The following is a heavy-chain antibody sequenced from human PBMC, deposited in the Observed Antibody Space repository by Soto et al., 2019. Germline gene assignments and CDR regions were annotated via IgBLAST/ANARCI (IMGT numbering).Heavy chain of an antibody. Sequence: RASVKVSCKASGYTFTDSHIPWARQAPGQGLEFMGWINANNGGAGSAQQFQGRVTVTRDTSITTVYMEPSNLSSDDTAVYYCASDGGSETLHHSYNWFDTWAPGTLGTISS. CDR3: ASDGGSETLHHSYNWFDT. J-gene: IGHJ5*02. CDR2: INANNGGA. CDR1: GYTFTDSH. D-gene: IGHD2-15*01. V-gene: IGHV1-2*02.